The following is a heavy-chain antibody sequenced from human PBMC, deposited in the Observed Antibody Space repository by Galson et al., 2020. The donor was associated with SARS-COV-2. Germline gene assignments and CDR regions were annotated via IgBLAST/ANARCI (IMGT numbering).Heavy chain of an antibody. D-gene: IGHD3-22*01. CDR1: GGSFSDYY. V-gene: IGHV4-34*01. J-gene: IGHJ4*02. Sequence: TLSLTCAVYGGSFSDYYWSWIRQPPGRGLEWIGEVNHCGSTSYNPSLESRVRISLDASKKQFSLKLSSVTAADSGVYYCARGTRDITMIVVVMTAVSCHFDLWGQGSLVTVAS. CDR2: VNHCGST. CDR3: ARGTRDITMIVVVMTAVSCHFDL.